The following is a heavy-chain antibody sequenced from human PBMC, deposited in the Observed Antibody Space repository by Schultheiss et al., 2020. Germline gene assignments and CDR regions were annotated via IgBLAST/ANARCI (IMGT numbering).Heavy chain of an antibody. V-gene: IGHV3-73*01. CDR1: GFTFSGSA. CDR2: IRSKANSYAT. D-gene: IGHD2/OR15-2a*01. CDR3: AKTRETSTHYYYGMDV. Sequence: GGSLRLSCAASGFTFSGSAMHWVRQASGKGLEWVGRIRSKANSYATAYAASVKGRFTISRDNAKNSLYLQMNSLRAEDTAVYYCAKTRETSTHYYYGMDVWGQGTTVTVSS. J-gene: IGHJ6*02.